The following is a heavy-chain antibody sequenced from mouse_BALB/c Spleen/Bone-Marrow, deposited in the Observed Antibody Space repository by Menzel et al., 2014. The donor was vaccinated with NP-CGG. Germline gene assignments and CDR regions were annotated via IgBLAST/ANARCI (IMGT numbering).Heavy chain of an antibody. Sequence: QVQLQQSGAELVRPGSSVKISCKSPGYSFSNYWMNWMKQRPGQGLEWIGQIYPGDGDTNYNGKLKGKATLTADKSSSTAYMQLSSLTSEDSAVYFCAGRGDYSYAMDYWGQGTSVTVSS. CDR2: IYPGDGDT. CDR1: GYSFSNYW. CDR3: AGRGDYSYAMDY. J-gene: IGHJ4*01. D-gene: IGHD1-1*01. V-gene: IGHV1-80*01.